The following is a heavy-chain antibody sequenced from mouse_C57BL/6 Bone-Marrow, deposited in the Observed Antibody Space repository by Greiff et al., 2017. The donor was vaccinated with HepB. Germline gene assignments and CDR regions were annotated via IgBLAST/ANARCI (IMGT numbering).Heavy chain of an antibody. Sequence: QVQLQQSGAELVRPGASVKLSCTASGFNIKDDYMHWVKQRPEQGLEWIGWIDPNSGGTKYNEKFKSKATLTVDKPSSTAYMQLSSLTSEDSAVYYCARSRPYAMDYWGQGTSVTVSS. CDR1: GFNIKDDY. CDR2: IDPNSGGT. J-gene: IGHJ4*01. CDR3: ARSRPYAMDY. V-gene: IGHV1-72*01.